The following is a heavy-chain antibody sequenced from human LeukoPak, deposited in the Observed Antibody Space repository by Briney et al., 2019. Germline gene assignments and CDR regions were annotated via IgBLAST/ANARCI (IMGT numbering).Heavy chain of an antibody. J-gene: IGHJ4*02. CDR3: ARESPPDFCSGYYPFDY. CDR1: GGSISSYY. D-gene: IGHD3-3*01. CDR2: IYTSGST. V-gene: IGHV4-4*07. Sequence: SETLSLTCTVSGGSISSYYWSWIRQPAGKGLEWIGRIYTSGSTNYNPSLKSRVTMSVDTSKNQFSLKLSSVTAADTAVYYCARESPPDFCSGYYPFDYWGQGTLVTVSS.